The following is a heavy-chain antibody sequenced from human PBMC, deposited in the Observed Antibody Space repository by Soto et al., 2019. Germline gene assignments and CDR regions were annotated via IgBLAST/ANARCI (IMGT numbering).Heavy chain of an antibody. CDR3: ARVAGAAPRRYGMDV. D-gene: IGHD1-26*01. J-gene: IGHJ6*02. CDR1: GYTFTGYY. Sequence: ASVKVSCKASGYTFTGYYMHWVRQAPGQGLEWMGWINPNSGGTNYAQKFQGWVTMTRDTSISTAYMELSRLRSDDTAVYYCARVAGAAPRRYGMDVWGQGTTLTVSS. V-gene: IGHV1-2*04. CDR2: INPNSGGT.